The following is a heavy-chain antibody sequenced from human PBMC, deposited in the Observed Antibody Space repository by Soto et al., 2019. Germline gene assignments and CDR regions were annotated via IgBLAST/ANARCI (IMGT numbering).Heavy chain of an antibody. D-gene: IGHD3-22*01. CDR3: AGSGYYHNSGMDV. CDR1: GGSISSYY. Sequence: PSETLSLTCTVSGGSISSYYWSWIRQPPGKGLEWIGYIYYTGTTNYNPSLKSRVTISVDTSKNQFSLKLSSVTAADTAVYYCAGSGYYHNSGMDVWGQGTTVTVSS. J-gene: IGHJ6*02. CDR2: IYYTGTT. V-gene: IGHV4-59*12.